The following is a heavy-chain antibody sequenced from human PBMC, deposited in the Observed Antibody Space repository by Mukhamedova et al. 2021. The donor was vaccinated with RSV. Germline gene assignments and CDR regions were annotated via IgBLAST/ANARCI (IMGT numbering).Heavy chain of an antibody. CDR3: AKGGDYYYDSSGFSY. D-gene: IGHD3-22*01. J-gene: IGHJ4*02. Sequence: PGKGLEWVSAISGSGGSTYYADSVKCRFTISRDNSKNTLYLQMNSLRAEDTAVYYCAKGGDYYYDSSGFSYWGQGTLVTVSS. V-gene: IGHV3-23*01. CDR2: ISGSGGST.